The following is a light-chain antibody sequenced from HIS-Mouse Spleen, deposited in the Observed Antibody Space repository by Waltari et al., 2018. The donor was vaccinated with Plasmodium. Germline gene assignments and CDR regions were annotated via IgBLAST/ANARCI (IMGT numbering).Light chain of an antibody. V-gene: IGLV2-8*01. CDR2: EVC. Sequence: QSALTQPPSASGSPGQSVTIPCPGTSSDVGGYNYVSWYQQTPGKAPNLMSYEVCKRPSGVPDRFSGSKSGNTASLTVSGLQAEDEADYYCSSYAGSNNLVFGGGTKLTVL. CDR1: SSDVGGYNY. CDR3: SSYAGSNNLV. J-gene: IGLJ2*01.